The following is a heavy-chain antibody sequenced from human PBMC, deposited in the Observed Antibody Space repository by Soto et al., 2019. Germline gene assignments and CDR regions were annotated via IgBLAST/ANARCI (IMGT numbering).Heavy chain of an antibody. J-gene: IGHJ6*02. Sequence: EVQLVESGGGLVQPGGSLKLSCAASGFTFSGSAMHWVRQASGKGLEWVGRIRSKANSYATAYAASVKGRFTISRDDSTXTAYLQMNSLKTEDTAVYYCWGPTSYPYYYYGMDVWGQGTTVTVSS. CDR1: GFTFSGSA. CDR3: WGPTSYPYYYYGMDV. CDR2: IRSKANSYAT. D-gene: IGHD7-27*01. V-gene: IGHV3-73*02.